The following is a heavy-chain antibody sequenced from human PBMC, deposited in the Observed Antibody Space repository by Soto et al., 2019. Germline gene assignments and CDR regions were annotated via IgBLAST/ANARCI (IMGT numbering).Heavy chain of an antibody. V-gene: IGHV1-2*02. CDR3: ARGLSKNYYYGMDV. Sequence: ASVKVSCKASGYTFTGYYMHWVRRAPGQGLEWMGWINPNSGGTNYAQKFQGRVTMTRDTSISTAYMELSRLRSDDTAVYYCARGLSKNYYYGMDVWGQGTTVTVSS. CDR2: INPNSGGT. CDR1: GYTFTGYY. D-gene: IGHD3-16*01. J-gene: IGHJ6*02.